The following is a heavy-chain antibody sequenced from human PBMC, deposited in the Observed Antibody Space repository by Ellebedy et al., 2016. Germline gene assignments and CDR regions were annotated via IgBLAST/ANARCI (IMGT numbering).Heavy chain of an antibody. CDR2: IYPGDSDT. CDR1: GSSFATHW. CDR3: ARRSSSWELLDY. D-gene: IGHD1-26*01. J-gene: IGHJ4*02. V-gene: IGHV5-51*01. Sequence: GESLKISXKGSGSSFATHWIGWVRQMPGKGLEWMGVIYPGDSDTRYSPSFQGQVTISADKSISTAYLQWSSLKASDTAMYYCARRSSSWELLDYWGRGTLVTVSS.